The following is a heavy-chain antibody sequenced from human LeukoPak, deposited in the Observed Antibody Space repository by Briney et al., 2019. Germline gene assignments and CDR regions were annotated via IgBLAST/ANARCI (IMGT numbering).Heavy chain of an antibody. J-gene: IGHJ4*02. V-gene: IGHV1-69*13. CDR2: IIPIFGTA. Sequence: SVKVSCKASGGTFSSYAISWVRQAPGQGLEWMGGIIPIFGTANYAQKFQGRVTITADESTSTAYMELSSLRSEDTAVYYCARVPSFVVVSSFDYWGQGTLVTVSS. CDR3: ARVPSFVVVSSFDY. D-gene: IGHD2-21*01. CDR1: GGTFSSYA.